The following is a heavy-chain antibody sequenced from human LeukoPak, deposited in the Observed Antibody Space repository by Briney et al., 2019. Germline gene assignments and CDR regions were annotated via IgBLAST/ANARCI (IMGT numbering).Heavy chain of an antibody. J-gene: IGHJ4*02. CDR3: ARGPNYYDSSGYYYVFDY. D-gene: IGHD3-22*01. V-gene: IGHV4-59*01. Sequence: SETLSLTCTVSGGSISSYYWSWIRQPPGKGLEWIGYIYYSGSTNYNPSLKSRVTVSVDTSKNQFSLKLSSVTAADTAVYYCARGPNYYDSSGYYYVFDYWGQGTLVTVSS. CDR2: IYYSGST. CDR1: GGSISSYY.